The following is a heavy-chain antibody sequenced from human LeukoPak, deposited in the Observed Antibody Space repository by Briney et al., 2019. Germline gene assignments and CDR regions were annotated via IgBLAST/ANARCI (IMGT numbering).Heavy chain of an antibody. Sequence: GGSLRLSCPASGCTFSNYGMHWLRQAPGKGLEWVAFIRYDGSTIYYVDSVKGRFTISRDNSKDTLFLQMNSLRPEDMAVYWCAKDSVSPLSGGSFKHAFDIWGQGTMVTVSS. CDR2: IRYDGSTI. V-gene: IGHV3-30*02. J-gene: IGHJ3*02. CDR3: AKDSVSPLSGGSFKHAFDI. D-gene: IGHD2-15*01. CDR1: GCTFSNYG.